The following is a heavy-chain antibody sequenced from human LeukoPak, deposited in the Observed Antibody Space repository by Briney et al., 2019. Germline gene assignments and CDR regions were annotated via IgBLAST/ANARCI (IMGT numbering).Heavy chain of an antibody. CDR1: GGSCDDYY. CDR2: IHPSGIF. V-gene: IGHV4-34*01. CDR3: ARGRDRSKAGDH. D-gene: IGHD5-24*01. Sequence: SESLSLTCAVYGGSCDDYYCSWLRQPPGKGLEWIGEIHPSGIFYYNSSLLSRVTISIDTSKSQFSLRLTSVTAADTAFYYCARGRDRSKAGDHWGQGSLVTVSS. J-gene: IGHJ4*02.